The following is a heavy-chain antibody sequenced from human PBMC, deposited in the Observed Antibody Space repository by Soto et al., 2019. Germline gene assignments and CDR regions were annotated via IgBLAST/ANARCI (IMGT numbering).Heavy chain of an antibody. CDR1: GFTFSSYS. Sequence: GGSLRLSCAASGFTFSSYSMNWVRQAPGKGLEWVLSISSSSSYIYYSDSVKGRFTISRDNAKNSLYLQMNSLRAEDTAVYYCARDPDILTGYYDYWGQGTLVTVSS. J-gene: IGHJ4*02. V-gene: IGHV3-21*01. CDR3: ARDPDILTGYYDY. D-gene: IGHD3-9*01. CDR2: ISSSSSYI.